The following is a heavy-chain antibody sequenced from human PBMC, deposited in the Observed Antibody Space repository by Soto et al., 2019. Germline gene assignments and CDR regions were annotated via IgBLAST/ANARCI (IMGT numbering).Heavy chain of an antibody. Sequence: SQTLSLTCAVSGYSISSSNWWGWIRQPPGKGLEWIGYIYYSGTTYYNPSLKSRVTMSVDTSKNQFSLKLSSVTAADTAVYYCSQGVAVDYFDYWGQGTLVT. D-gene: IGHD2-15*01. CDR3: SQGVAVDYFDY. CDR2: IYYSGTT. V-gene: IGHV4-28*01. CDR1: GYSISSSNW. J-gene: IGHJ4*02.